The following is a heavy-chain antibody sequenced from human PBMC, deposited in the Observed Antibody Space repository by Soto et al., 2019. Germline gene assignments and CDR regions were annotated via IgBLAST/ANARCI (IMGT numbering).Heavy chain of an antibody. V-gene: IGHV1-8*01. CDR1: GYTFTSYD. Sequence: ASVKVSCKASGYTFTSYDINWVRQATGQGLEWMGWMNPNSGNTGYAQKFQGRVTMTRNTSISTAYMELSSLRSEDTAVYYCAITGIAAAGKYYYYYGMDVWGQGTTVTVSS. CDR2: MNPNSGNT. CDR3: AITGIAAAGKYYYYYGMDV. J-gene: IGHJ6*02. D-gene: IGHD6-13*01.